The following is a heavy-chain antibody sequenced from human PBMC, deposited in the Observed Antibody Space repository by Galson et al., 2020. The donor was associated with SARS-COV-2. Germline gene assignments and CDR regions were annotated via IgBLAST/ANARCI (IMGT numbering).Heavy chain of an antibody. CDR1: GFTFRRYD. D-gene: IGHD6-19*01. J-gene: IGHJ4*02. CDR3: SADGADVTGGIAVPGMPGY. CDR2: ISDDGSNQ. Sequence: GGSLRLSCTVSGFTFRRYDMHWVRQAPGKGLEWMAFISDDGSNQYYADPVKGRFAISRDNSMDTLWLQMNSLRTEDTAWYFFSADGADVTGGIAVPGMPGYWGQGTRVSVSS. V-gene: IGHV3-30*02.